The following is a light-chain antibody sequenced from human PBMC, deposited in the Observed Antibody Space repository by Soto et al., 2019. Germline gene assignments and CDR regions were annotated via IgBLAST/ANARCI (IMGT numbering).Light chain of an antibody. V-gene: IGLV2-14*01. J-gene: IGLJ2*01. CDR2: EVS. Sequence: QSVLTQPASVSGSPGQSISMSCTGTSSDVGGYRYVSWYQHHPGKAPKLMIYEVSNRPSGVSNRFSGSKSGNTASLTISGLQAEDEADYYCSSYTSSNTVLFGGGTQLTVL. CDR1: SSDVGGYRY. CDR3: SSYTSSNTVL.